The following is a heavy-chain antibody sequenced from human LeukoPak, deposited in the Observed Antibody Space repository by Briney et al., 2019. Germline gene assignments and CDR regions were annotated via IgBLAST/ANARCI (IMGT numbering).Heavy chain of an antibody. D-gene: IGHD3-10*01. CDR3: ARERDGSGSYFPFDP. Sequence: PSETLSLTCTVSGGSISSGRYYWNWIRQHPGKGLEWIGYIHYTGATYYNPSLMSRVTISLDTSKNQFSLKLTSVTAADTAVYYCARERDGSGSYFPFDPWGQGTLLTVSS. CDR1: GGSISSGRYY. J-gene: IGHJ5*02. V-gene: IGHV4-31*03. CDR2: IHYTGAT.